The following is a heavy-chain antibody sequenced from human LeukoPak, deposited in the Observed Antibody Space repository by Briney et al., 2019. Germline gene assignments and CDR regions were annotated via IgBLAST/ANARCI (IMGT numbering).Heavy chain of an antibody. V-gene: IGHV4-30-2*01. CDR2: INHSGST. CDR1: GGSISSGGYY. CDR3: ARGLVGATNY. Sequence: SQTLSLTCTVSGGSISSGGYYWSWIRQPPGKGLEWIGEINHSGSTNYNPSLKSRVTISVDTSKNQFSLKLSSVTAADTAVYYCARGLVGATNYWGQGTLVTVSS. D-gene: IGHD1-26*01. J-gene: IGHJ4*02.